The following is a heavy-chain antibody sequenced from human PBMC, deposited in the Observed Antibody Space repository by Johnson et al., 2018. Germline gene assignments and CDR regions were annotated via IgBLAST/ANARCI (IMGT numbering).Heavy chain of an antibody. V-gene: IGHV3-30-3*01. Sequence: VQLVETGGGVVQPGRSLRLSCAASGFTFSSYAMHWVRQAPGKGLEWVAVISYDGSNKYYADSVKGRFTISRDNSKNTLYLQMNSLRAEDTAVYYCAKDLSPDIVVVPAAIVSYYYYGMDVWGQGTTVTVSS. CDR3: AKDLSPDIVVVPAAIVSYYYYGMDV. J-gene: IGHJ6*02. CDR1: GFTFSSYA. CDR2: ISYDGSNK. D-gene: IGHD2-2*02.